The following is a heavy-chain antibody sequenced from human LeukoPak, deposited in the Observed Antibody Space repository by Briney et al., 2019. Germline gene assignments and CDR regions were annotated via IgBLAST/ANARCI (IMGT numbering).Heavy chain of an antibody. CDR2: ISGSGGST. D-gene: IGHD2/OR15-2a*01. CDR3: VKPRSAYYLFDY. V-gene: IGHV3-23*01. J-gene: IGHJ4*02. CDR1: GFTFSSYA. Sequence: SGGSLRLSCAASGFTFSSYAMSWVRQAPGKGLEWVSLISGSGGSTKYADSVRGRFTISRDNSKNTLYLQMDSLRAEDTAAYYCVKPRSAYYLFDYWGQGTLVTVSP.